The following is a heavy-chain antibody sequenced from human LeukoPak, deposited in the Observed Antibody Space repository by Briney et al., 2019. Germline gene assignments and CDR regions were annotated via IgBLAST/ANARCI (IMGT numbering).Heavy chain of an antibody. Sequence: ASVKVSCKASGYTFTNYDINWVRQATGQGLEWMGWMNPNSGNTGYAQEFQGRVTMTRNTSISTAYMELSSLRSEDTAVYYCARGPYCSSFSCPYWFDPWGQGTPVTVSS. V-gene: IGHV1-8*01. D-gene: IGHD2-2*01. J-gene: IGHJ5*02. CDR3: ARGPYCSSFSCPYWFDP. CDR2: MNPNSGNT. CDR1: GYTFTNYD.